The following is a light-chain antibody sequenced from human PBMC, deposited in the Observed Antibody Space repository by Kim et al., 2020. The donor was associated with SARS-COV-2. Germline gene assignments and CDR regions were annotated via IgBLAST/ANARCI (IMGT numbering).Light chain of an antibody. Sequence: DIHMTQSPSSLAASVGDRVTIACRASQSINTYLNWYQQKPGKAPKLLIYAASTLQSGVPSRFSGSGSGTDFTLTISSLQPEDFATYYCQQSHTAPLLTFGGGTKVDIK. J-gene: IGKJ4*01. CDR2: AAS. CDR1: QSINTY. V-gene: IGKV1-39*01. CDR3: QQSHTAPLLT.